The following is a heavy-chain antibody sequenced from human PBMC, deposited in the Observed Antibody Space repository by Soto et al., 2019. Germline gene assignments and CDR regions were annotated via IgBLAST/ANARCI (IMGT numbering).Heavy chain of an antibody. CDR2: IWYDGSNK. V-gene: IGHV3-33*01. J-gene: IGHJ2*01. CDR3: FFQAEDGIRGFLSVSAFLLNRSSDL. D-gene: IGHD2-15*01. Sequence: NVLEWVAVIWYDGSNKYYADSGQGRFTISRDNSKNTLYLQMNSLRAEDTAVYYFFFQAEDGIRGFLSVSAFLLNRSSDL.